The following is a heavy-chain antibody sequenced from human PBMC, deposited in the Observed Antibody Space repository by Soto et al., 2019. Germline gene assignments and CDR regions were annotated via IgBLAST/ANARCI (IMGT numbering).Heavy chain of an antibody. Sequence: SETLSLTRAVSSGSIRSCNGWCWVRQSPGKGLEWIGEICHNGNTYYNPSLNSRVTISVDTSKNQFSLNLRSVTAADTAVYYCARRTWGMDVWGQGTTVTVSS. D-gene: IGHD2-8*01. J-gene: IGHJ6*02. V-gene: IGHV4-4*02. CDR3: ARRTWGMDV. CDR2: ICHNGNT. CDR1: SGSIRSCNG.